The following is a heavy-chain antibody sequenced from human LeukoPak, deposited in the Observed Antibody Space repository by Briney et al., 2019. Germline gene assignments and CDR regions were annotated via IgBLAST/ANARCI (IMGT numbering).Heavy chain of an antibody. CDR3: AKAYNSGIAAAGSWFDP. J-gene: IGHJ5*02. V-gene: IGHV3-23*01. D-gene: IGHD6-13*01. CDR2: ISGSGGST. Sequence: PGGSLRLSCAASGFTFSSYAMSWVRQAPGKGLEWVSAISGSGGSTYYADSVKGRFTISRDNSKNTLYLQMNSLRAEDTAVYYCAKAYNSGIAAAGSWFDPWGQGTLVTVSS. CDR1: GFTFSSYA.